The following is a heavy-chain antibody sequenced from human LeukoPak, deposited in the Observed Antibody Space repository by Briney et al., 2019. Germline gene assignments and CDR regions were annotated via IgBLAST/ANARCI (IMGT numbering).Heavy chain of an antibody. CDR3: ARGDRLGYCTNGVCYPTDY. J-gene: IGHJ4*02. V-gene: IGHV3-21*01. CDR1: GFSFSIYS. CDR2: ISGSSSYT. D-gene: IGHD2-8*01. Sequence: GGSLRLSCAASGFSFSIYSMNWVRQAPGKGLEWVSSISGSSSYTYYADSVKGRFTISRDNAKNSLYLQMNSLRAEDTAVYYRARGDRLGYCTNGVCYPTDYWGQGTLVTVSS.